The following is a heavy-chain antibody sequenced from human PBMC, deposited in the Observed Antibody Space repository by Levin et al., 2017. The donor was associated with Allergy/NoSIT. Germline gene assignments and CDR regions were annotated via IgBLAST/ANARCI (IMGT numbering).Heavy chain of an antibody. V-gene: IGHV1-2*02. J-gene: IGHJ6*03. D-gene: IGHD6-13*01. Sequence: GESLKISCKASGYTFTGYYMHWVRQAPGQGLEWMGWINPNSGGTNYAQKFQGRVTMTRDTSISTAYMELSRLRSDDTAVYYCAREQSELVGSLGYMDVWGKGTTVTVSS. CDR3: AREQSELVGSLGYMDV. CDR1: GYTFTGYY. CDR2: INPNSGGT.